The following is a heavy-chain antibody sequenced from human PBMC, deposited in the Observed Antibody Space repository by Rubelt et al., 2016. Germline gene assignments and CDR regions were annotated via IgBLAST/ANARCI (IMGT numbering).Heavy chain of an antibody. D-gene: IGHD3-22*01. V-gene: IGHV3-33*01. CDR3: ARDGLNYYDSSGYYEGMDV. CDR2: IWYDGSNK. J-gene: IGHJ6*02. Sequence: RGRQAPGKGLEGVAVIWYDGSNKYYADSVKAGLTISRDNSKTTLYLQMTSLRAEDTAVYYCARDGLNYYDSSGYYEGMDVWGQGTTVTVSS.